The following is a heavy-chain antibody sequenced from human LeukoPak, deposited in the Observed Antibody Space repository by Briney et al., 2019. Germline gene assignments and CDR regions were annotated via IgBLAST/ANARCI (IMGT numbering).Heavy chain of an antibody. D-gene: IGHD3-22*01. CDR2: ISSSSSYI. CDR1: GFTFSSYS. V-gene: IGHV3-21*01. Sequence: GGSLRLSCAASGFTFSSYSMNWVRQAPGKGLEWVSSISSSSSYIYYADSVKGRFTISRDNAKNSLYLQMNSLRAEDTAVDYCAREGLSDDSSGYYYWGQGTLVTVSS. J-gene: IGHJ4*02. CDR3: AREGLSDDSSGYYY.